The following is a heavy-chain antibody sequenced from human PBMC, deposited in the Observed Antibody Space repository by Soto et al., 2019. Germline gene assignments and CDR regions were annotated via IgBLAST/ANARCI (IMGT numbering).Heavy chain of an antibody. J-gene: IGHJ4*02. D-gene: IGHD3-10*01. CDR2: IIPLFGTA. CDR3: ARDGFSGSYFGH. CDR1: GGTLSSSV. Sequence: EASVKVSCKASGGTLSSSVISWVRQAPGQGPEWMGGIIPLFGTANYAQKFQGRVTITADEGTSTAYMELSSLKSDDTAMYYCARDGFSGSYFGHWGQGTLVTVSS. V-gene: IGHV1-69*13.